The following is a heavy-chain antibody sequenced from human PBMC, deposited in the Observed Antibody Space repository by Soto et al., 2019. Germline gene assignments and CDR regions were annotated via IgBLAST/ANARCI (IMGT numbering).Heavy chain of an antibody. D-gene: IGHD6-13*01. CDR3: ARYSSSWYHFDY. CDR2: IYYSGST. V-gene: IGHV4-61*01. CDR1: GGSVSSGSYY. Sequence: QVQLQESGPGLVKPSETLSLTCTVSGGSVSSGSYYWSWIRQPPGKGLEWIGDIYYSGSTNYNPSLKSRVTITVDTSKNQFSLKLSSVTAADTAVYYCARYSSSWYHFDYWGQGTLVTVSS. J-gene: IGHJ4*02.